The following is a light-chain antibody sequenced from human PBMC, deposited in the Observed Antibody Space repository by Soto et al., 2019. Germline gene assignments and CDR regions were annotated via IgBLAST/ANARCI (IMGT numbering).Light chain of an antibody. CDR2: DAS. J-gene: IGKJ5*01. CDR3: QQRSNWPPI. Sequence: EIVLTQSPATLSLSPGERATLSCRASQSVSSYLAWYQQKPGQAPRLLIYDASNRATGIPARFSGSGSGTDCTLTISSLEPEDFAVYYCQQRSNWPPIFGQGTRLEIK. V-gene: IGKV3-11*01. CDR1: QSVSSY.